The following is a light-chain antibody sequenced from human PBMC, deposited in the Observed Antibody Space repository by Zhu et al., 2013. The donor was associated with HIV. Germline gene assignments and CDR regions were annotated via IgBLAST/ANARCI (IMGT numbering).Light chain of an antibody. CDR3: QQRSNWPSIT. V-gene: IGKV4-1*01. Sequence: DIVMTQSPDSLAVSLGERATINCKSSQSVFYSSNNKNYLAWYQQKPGQPPRLLIYWASTRESGVPDRFSGSGSGTDFTLTISSLQAEDVAVYYCQQRSNWPSITFGQGTRLEI. CDR2: WAS. J-gene: IGKJ5*01. CDR1: QSVFYSSNNKNY.